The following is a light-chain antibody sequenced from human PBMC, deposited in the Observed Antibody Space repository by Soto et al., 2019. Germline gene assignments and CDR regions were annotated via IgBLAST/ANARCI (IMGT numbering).Light chain of an antibody. J-gene: IGLJ3*02. CDR1: SSNIGAGYD. CDR2: GNS. Sequence: QSVLTQPPSVSGAPGQRVTISCTGSSSNIGAGYDVRWYQQLPGTAPKLLIYGNSNRPSGVPDRFSDSKSGTSASLAITGLQAEDEADYYCQSYDSSLNGWVFGGGTKLTVL. CDR3: QSYDSSLNGWV. V-gene: IGLV1-40*01.